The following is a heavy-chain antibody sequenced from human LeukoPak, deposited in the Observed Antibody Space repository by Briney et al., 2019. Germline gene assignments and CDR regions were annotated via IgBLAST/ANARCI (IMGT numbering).Heavy chain of an antibody. D-gene: IGHD4-17*01. Sequence: SVKVSCKASGGTFSSYAISWVRQAPGQGLEWMGGIIPIFGTANYAQKFQGRVTITADESTSTAYMELSSLRSEDTAVYYCARDPSTVTTSGAFDIWGQGTMVTVSS. J-gene: IGHJ3*02. CDR1: GGTFSSYA. CDR2: IIPIFGTA. CDR3: ARDPSTVTTSGAFDI. V-gene: IGHV1-69*01.